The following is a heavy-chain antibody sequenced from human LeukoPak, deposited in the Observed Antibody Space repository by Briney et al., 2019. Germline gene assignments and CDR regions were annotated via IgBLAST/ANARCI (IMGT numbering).Heavy chain of an antibody. CDR3: AKAPAAATKYYYGMDV. V-gene: IGHV3-23*01. Sequence: PGGSLRLSCAASGSTFNNYAMSWVRQAPGKGLEWVSAISGSGGATYYADSVKGRFTISRDNSKNTLFLHMNSLRVEDTAVYYCAKAPAAATKYYYGMDVWGQGTTVTVSS. J-gene: IGHJ6*02. CDR1: GSTFNNYA. D-gene: IGHD6-13*01. CDR2: ISGSGGAT.